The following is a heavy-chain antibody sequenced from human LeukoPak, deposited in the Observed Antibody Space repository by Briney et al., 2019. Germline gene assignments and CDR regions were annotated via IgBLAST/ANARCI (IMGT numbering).Heavy chain of an antibody. CDR2: IKPDGSEK. J-gene: IGHJ4*02. CDR1: GFTFGDYA. CDR3: ARDQPMGSY. D-gene: IGHD3-10*01. Sequence: GGSLRLSCTASGFTFGDYAMSWFRQAPGKGLEWVANIKPDGSEKNYVDSVKGRFTISRDNAKNLLFLQMNSLRVEDTAVYYCARDQPMGSYWGQGTLVTVSS. V-gene: IGHV3-7*01.